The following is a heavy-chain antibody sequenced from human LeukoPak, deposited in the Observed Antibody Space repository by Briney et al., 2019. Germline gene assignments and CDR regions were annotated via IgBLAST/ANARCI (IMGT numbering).Heavy chain of an antibody. Sequence: SETLSLTCTVSGGSISSSSYYWGWIRQPPGKGLEWIGSIYYSGSTYYNPSLKSRVTISVDTSKNQFSLKLSSVTAADTAVYYCARHQGYQLIYYFDYWGQGTLVTVSS. V-gene: IGHV4-39*01. D-gene: IGHD2-2*01. CDR2: IYYSGST. CDR1: GGSISSSSYY. CDR3: ARHQGYQLIYYFDY. J-gene: IGHJ4*02.